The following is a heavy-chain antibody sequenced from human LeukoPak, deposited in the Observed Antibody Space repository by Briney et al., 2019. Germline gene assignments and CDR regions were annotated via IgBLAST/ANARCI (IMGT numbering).Heavy chain of an antibody. V-gene: IGHV5-51*01. CDR1: GYSFTGYW. CDR3: ARQGFRNAFDI. J-gene: IGHJ3*02. Sequence: GESLKISCKGFGYSFTGYWIGWVRQMPGKGLEWMGVIYPGDSDTRYSPSFQGQVTISADKSISTAYLQWSSLKASDTAMYYCARQGFRNAFDIWGRGTMVTVSS. CDR2: IYPGDSDT.